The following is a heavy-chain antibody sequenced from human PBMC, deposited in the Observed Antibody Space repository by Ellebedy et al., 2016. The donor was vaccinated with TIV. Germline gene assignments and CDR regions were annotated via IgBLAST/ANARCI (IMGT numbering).Heavy chain of an antibody. V-gene: IGHV3-43*01. CDR3: AKKGYSSGRSDAFDM. CDR2: ISWDGGNT. CDR1: GFTFDDYT. Sequence: GESLKISCAASGFTFDDYTMHWVRQAPGKVLEWVSLISWDGGNTYYADSVKGRFTISRDNSQNTVYLQMNSLRAEDTAVYYCAKKGYSSGRSDAFDMWGQGTMVTVSS. J-gene: IGHJ3*02. D-gene: IGHD6-19*01.